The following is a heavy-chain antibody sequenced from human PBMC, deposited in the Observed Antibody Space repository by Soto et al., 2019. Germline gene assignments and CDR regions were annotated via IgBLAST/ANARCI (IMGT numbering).Heavy chain of an antibody. CDR2: AYWDDDN. V-gene: IGHV2-5*02. CDR3: AHRRPSGDWNGGYFDY. J-gene: IGHJ4*02. D-gene: IGHD2-21*02. CDR1: GFSLTTRPVG. Sequence: VSGPTLVNPTQTLTLTCTFSGFSLTTRPVGVGWIRQSPGKALEWLAFAYWDDDNRYSPSLRSRLTVTKDTSKNQVVLTMTNMDPVDTATYYCAHRRPSGDWNGGYFDYWGQGTLVTVSS.